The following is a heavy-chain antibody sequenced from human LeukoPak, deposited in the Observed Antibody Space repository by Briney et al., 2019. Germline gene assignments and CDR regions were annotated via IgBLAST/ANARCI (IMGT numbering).Heavy chain of an antibody. J-gene: IGHJ4*02. CDR2: ISGSGGST. CDR1: GFTFSNFA. D-gene: IGHD3-10*01. V-gene: IGHV3-23*01. CDR3: ARDSYYGSGSYTAY. Sequence: GGSLRLSCVASGFTFSNFAMSWVRQAPGKGLEWVSSISGSGGSTYYADSVKGRFPISRDNSKNTLYLQMNDLGADDTAVYYCARDSYYGSGSYTAYWGQGTLVTVSS.